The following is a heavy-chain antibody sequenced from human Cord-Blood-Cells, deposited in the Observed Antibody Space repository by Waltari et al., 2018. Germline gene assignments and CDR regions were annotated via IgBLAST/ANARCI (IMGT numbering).Heavy chain of an antibody. Sequence: WGGQAPGKGLEWVSSISSSSSYLYYADSVKGRFTISRDNAKNSLYLQMNSLRAEDTAVYYCARDPVIAAAGIRDAFDIWGQGTMVTVSS. D-gene: IGHD6-13*01. V-gene: IGHV3-21*01. CDR2: ISSSSSYL. J-gene: IGHJ3*02. CDR3: ARDPVIAAAGIRDAFDI.